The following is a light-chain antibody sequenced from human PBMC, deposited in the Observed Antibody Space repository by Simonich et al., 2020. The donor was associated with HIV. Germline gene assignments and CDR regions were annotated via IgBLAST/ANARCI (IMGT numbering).Light chain of an antibody. Sequence: EIVMTQFPATLSVSPGERATLSCTASQSISSNLAWYQQNPGQAPRLLIYGASTRATGIPARFSGSGSGTDFTLTISSMQSEDFAIFYCQQYNNWPQTFGGGTKVEI. CDR1: QSISSN. CDR3: QQYNNWPQT. CDR2: GAS. V-gene: IGKV3-15*01. J-gene: IGKJ4*01.